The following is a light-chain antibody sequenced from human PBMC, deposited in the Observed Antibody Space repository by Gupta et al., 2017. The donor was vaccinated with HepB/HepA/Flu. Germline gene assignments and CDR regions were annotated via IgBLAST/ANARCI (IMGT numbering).Light chain of an antibody. Sequence: DIQLTQSPSSLSASVGDRVTITCRASQSISRYLNWYQQKPGKAPKLLIYAACRVQSGIPSRFSGNGSGTDFTLTVSRRQPEDFANYNCQQRDSTPSTFGQRTKMETK. CDR2: AAC. CDR1: QSISRY. V-gene: IGKV1-39*01. CDR3: QQRDSTPST. J-gene: IGKJ2*02.